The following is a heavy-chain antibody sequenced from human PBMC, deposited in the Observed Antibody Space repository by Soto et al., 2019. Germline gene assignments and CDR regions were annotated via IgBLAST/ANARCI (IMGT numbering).Heavy chain of an antibody. CDR3: AKDRCSGDRCWYWYFDL. Sequence: QVQLVESGGGVVQPGRSLRLSCAASGFTFSSYGMHWVRQAPGEGLEWVAVISYDGSTIYDADSVRGRFTISRDNSKNTLYLQMNSLRTEDTAVYYCAKDRCSGDRCWYWYFDLWGRGTLVTVSS. J-gene: IGHJ2*01. CDR1: GFTFSSYG. D-gene: IGHD2-15*01. CDR2: ISYDGSTI. V-gene: IGHV3-30*18.